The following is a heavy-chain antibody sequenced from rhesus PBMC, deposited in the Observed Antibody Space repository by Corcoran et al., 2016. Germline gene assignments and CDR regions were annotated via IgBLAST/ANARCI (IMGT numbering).Heavy chain of an antibody. Sequence: QVQLQQWGEGLVKPSETLSLTCAVYGGSISGYYYWSWIRQPTGKGLEWIGYIYGNSASNNSTPSLTDRVTISKDTSKIQFSLKLSSVTAADAAVYYCARRSWNNDFEFWGQGALVTVSS. J-gene: IGHJ1*01. CDR2: IYGNSASN. CDR3: ARRSWNNDFEF. CDR1: GGSISGYYY. D-gene: IGHD1-20*01. V-gene: IGHV4-73*01.